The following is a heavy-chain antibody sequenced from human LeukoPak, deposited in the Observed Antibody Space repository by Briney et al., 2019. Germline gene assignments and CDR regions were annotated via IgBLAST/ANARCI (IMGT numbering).Heavy chain of an antibody. J-gene: IGHJ4*02. V-gene: IGHV3-53*01. Sequence: GGSLRLSCAASGFTVITNYMSWVRQAPGKGLEWVSVIYSGGDTYYADSVKGRFTISRDNSKNTLYLQMNSLRADDTAVYYCAKDREWDDYAEYDYWGQGTLVTVSS. CDR1: GFTVITNY. CDR3: AKDREWDDYAEYDY. CDR2: IYSGGDT. D-gene: IGHD4-17*01.